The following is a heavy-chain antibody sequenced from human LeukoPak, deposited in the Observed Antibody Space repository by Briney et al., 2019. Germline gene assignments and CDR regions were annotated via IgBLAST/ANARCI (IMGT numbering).Heavy chain of an antibody. D-gene: IGHD5-18*01. CDR2: IRNDGRNK. Sequence: WGSLRLSCAASGFSFSKYGMHWVRQAPGRGLEWVAFIRNDGRNKYYADSVKGRFTISRDNSKNTLYLQMNSLRAEDTAVYYCAKERGYSYGSLDYWGQGTLVTVSS. J-gene: IGHJ4*02. CDR1: GFSFSKYG. V-gene: IGHV3-30*02. CDR3: AKERGYSYGSLDY.